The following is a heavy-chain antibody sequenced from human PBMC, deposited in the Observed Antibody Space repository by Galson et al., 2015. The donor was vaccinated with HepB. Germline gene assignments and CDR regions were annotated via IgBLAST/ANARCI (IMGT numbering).Heavy chain of an antibody. D-gene: IGHD3-16*02. CDR1: GYTFTSYA. CDR2: INAGNGNT. J-gene: IGHJ4*02. V-gene: IGHV1-3*01. CDR3: ARPYDYVWGSYRPFGY. Sequence: SVKVSCKASGYTFTSYAMHWVRQAPGQRLEWMGWINAGNGNTKYSQKFQGRVTITRDTSASTAYMELSSLRSEDTAVYYCARPYDYVWGSYRPFGYWGQGTLVTVSS.